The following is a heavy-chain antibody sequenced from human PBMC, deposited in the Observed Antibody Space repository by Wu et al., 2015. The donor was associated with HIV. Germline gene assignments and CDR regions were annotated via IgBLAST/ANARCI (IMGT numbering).Heavy chain of an antibody. D-gene: IGHD3-22*01. V-gene: IGHV1-2*02. CDR1: GYTFIGYY. CDR3: AREYYYESSGYYRFGY. CDR2: INPNSGGT. Sequence: QVQLVQSGAEVKKPGASVKVSCKASGYTFIGYYMHWVRQAPGQGLEWMGWINPNSGGTNYAQNFQGRVTMTRDTSISTAYMELSRLTSDDTAVYYCAREYYYESSGYYRFGYWGQGTLVTVSS. J-gene: IGHJ4*02.